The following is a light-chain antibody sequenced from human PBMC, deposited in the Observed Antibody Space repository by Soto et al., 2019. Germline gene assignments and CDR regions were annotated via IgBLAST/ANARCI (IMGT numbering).Light chain of an antibody. V-gene: IGLV2-14*01. Sequence: SVLTQPASVSGSPEQSITISCTGTSSDVGNYKYVSWYQQHPGKAPKLMIYEVSNRPSGVSNRFSGSKSGNTASLTISGLQAEDETDYYCFSCTSSGTCVFGTGTKATVL. J-gene: IGLJ1*01. CDR1: SSDVGNYKY. CDR2: EVS. CDR3: FSCTSSGTCV.